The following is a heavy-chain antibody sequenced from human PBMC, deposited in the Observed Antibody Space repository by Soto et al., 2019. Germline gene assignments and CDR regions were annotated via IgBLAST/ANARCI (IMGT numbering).Heavy chain of an antibody. CDR3: AREGPDSSGWPDAFDI. J-gene: IGHJ3*02. CDR2: ISFDGYNE. Sequence: QVQLVQSGGGVVQPGRSLRLSCAASGFTFSSFAMHWVRQAPGKGLEWVAVISFDGYNEYYADSVKGRFTISRDNSKNXVDLQMNSLRDEDTAVYYCAREGPDSSGWPDAFDIWGQGTMVTVSS. V-gene: IGHV3-30-3*01. D-gene: IGHD6-19*01. CDR1: GFTFSSFA.